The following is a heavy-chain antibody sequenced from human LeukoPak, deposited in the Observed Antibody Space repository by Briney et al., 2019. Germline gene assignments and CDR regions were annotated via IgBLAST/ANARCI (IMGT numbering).Heavy chain of an antibody. V-gene: IGHV3-23*01. D-gene: IGHD5-12*01. CDR3: AKTSGYRRFDP. CDR2: ISGSGGST. CDR1: GFTFSSYA. Sequence: GGSLRLSCAASGFTFSSYAMSWVRQAPGKGLEWVSAISGSGGSTYFADSVKGRFTISRDNSKNTSYLQMNSLRAEDTAVYYCAKTSGYRRFDPWGQGTLVTVSS. J-gene: IGHJ5*02.